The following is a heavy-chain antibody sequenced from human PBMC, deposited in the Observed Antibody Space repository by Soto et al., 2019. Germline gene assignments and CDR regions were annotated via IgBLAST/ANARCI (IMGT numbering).Heavy chain of an antibody. Sequence: QVQLVQSGAEVKKPGASVKVSCKASGYTFTSYGISWVRQAPGQGLEWMGWINACNGNTNYAQNLRVRVTMTTDTSTSPAYLELRSLRSDDSAVYYCARDWFGIDYWGQGTLVTVSS. J-gene: IGHJ4*02. CDR1: GYTFTSYG. V-gene: IGHV1-18*01. D-gene: IGHD3-16*01. CDR3: ARDWFGIDY. CDR2: INACNGNT.